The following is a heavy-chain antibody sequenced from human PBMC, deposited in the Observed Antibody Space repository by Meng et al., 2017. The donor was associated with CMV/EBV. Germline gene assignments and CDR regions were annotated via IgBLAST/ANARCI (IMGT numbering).Heavy chain of an antibody. V-gene: IGHV3-9*01. CDR2: ISWNSGSI. Sequence: SLKISCAASGFTFDDYAMHWVRQAPGKGLEWVSGISWNSGSIGYADSVKGRFTISRDNAKNSLHLQMNSLRAEDTALYYCAKGGSGSGSYLHYYYYGMDVWGQGTTVTVSS. CDR3: AKGGSGSGSYLHYYYYGMDV. J-gene: IGHJ6*02. CDR1: GFTFDDYA. D-gene: IGHD3-10*01.